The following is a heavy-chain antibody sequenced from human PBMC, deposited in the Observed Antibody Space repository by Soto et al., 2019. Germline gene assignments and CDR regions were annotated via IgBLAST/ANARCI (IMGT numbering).Heavy chain of an antibody. V-gene: IGHV3-23*01. CDR1: GFTFSSYA. CDR3: AKEPGYCSSTSCYDLYYYYGMDV. CDR2: ISGGGGST. J-gene: IGHJ6*02. D-gene: IGHD2-2*01. Sequence: EVQLLESGGGLVQPGGSLRLSCAASGFTFSSYAMSWVRQAPGKGLEWVSAISGGGGSTYYADSVKGRFTISRDNSKNTLYLQMNSLRAEDTAVYYCAKEPGYCSSTSCYDLYYYYGMDVWGQETTVTVSS.